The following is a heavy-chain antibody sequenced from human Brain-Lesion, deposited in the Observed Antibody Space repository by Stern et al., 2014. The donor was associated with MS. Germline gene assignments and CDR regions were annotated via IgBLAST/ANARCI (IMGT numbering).Heavy chain of an antibody. CDR1: GDSISSGDNY. D-gene: IGHD3-22*01. J-gene: IGHJ4*02. CDR2: IYYIGST. V-gene: IGHV4-30-4*01. CDR3: ARGESSRYYYYFDY. Sequence: QVQLVESGPGLVKPSQTLSLTCNVSGDSISSGDNYWSWIRQSPGQGLEWIGYIYYIGSTFYNPSLKSRVTISVDTSQNQFSLRLSSVTAADTAVYYCARGESSRYYYYFDYWGQGTLVTVSS.